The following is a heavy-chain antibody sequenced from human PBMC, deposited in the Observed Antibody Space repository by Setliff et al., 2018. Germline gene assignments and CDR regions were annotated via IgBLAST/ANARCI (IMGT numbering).Heavy chain of an antibody. J-gene: IGHJ5*02. CDR3: ALRRGNEWHLVRWFDP. CDR1: GFSLNTTGEG. D-gene: IGHD6-6*01. V-gene: IGHV2-5*02. CDR2: VYWDGDQ. Sequence: SGPTLVNPTQTLTLTCTFSGFSLNTTGEGVGWIRQPPGKALEWLALVYWDGDQRYSPSLNSRLSITKDSSKSQGFLTMTNMDPVDTATYYCALRRGNEWHLVRWFDPWGQGTPVTVSS.